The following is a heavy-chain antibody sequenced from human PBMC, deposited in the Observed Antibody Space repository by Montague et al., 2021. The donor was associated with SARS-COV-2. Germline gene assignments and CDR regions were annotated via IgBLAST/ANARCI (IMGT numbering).Heavy chain of an antibody. CDR2: INAGGDNT. Sequence: SLRLSCAASGFTFSTSPMSWVRQAPGKGLEWVSGINAGGDNTFYADSVKGRFTVSRDNSKSTLYLQMSSLRAEDTAVYYCAKHYSSDGVDWGQGTLVTVSS. J-gene: IGHJ4*02. CDR1: GFTFSTSP. D-gene: IGHD6-19*01. V-gene: IGHV3-23*01. CDR3: AKHYSSDGVD.